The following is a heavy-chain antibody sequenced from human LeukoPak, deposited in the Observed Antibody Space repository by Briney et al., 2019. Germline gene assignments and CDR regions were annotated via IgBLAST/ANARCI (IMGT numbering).Heavy chain of an antibody. CDR2: IYPGDSDT. Sequence: GESLKISCKGSGYSFTSYWIGWVRQRPGKGLEGMGIIYPGDSDTRYSPSFQGQVTISAGKCISIAYLQWDRLKGADNGMSFCGRVSTVDIVAPFDYWGQGTLVTVSS. J-gene: IGHJ4*02. V-gene: IGHV5-51*01. CDR1: GYSFTSYW. CDR3: GRVSTVDIVAPFDY. D-gene: IGHD5-12*01.